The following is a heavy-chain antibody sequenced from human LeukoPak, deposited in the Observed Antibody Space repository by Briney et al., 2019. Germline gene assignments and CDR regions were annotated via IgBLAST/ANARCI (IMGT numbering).Heavy chain of an antibody. V-gene: IGHV3-53*01. CDR1: GLTVSSNC. J-gene: IGHJ6*03. CDR3: ARDKKAVTMVRGVIRYYYYMDV. Sequence: GGSLRLSCAASGLTVSSNCMSWVRQAPGKGLEWVSFIYSGGSTYCTDSVKGRFTISRDNSKNTLYLQMNSLRAEDTAVYYCARDKKAVTMVRGVIRYYYYMDVWGKGTTVTISS. CDR2: IYSGGST. D-gene: IGHD3-10*01.